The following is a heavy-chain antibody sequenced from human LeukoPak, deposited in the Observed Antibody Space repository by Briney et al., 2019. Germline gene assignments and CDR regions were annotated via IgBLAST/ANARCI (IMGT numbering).Heavy chain of an antibody. D-gene: IGHD3-10*01. J-gene: IGHJ5*02. CDR3: AREVPSRRGDDTLDP. V-gene: IGHV4-31*03. Sequence: SETLSLTCTASGDSISNGANYWNWVRHHPGKGLEWIVLIAYSESTFYHAYLVSRVDISFDMSKNKFSQKLNSVTAADTAIYYCAREVPSRRGDDTLDPWGQGIQVIVSS. CDR1: GDSISNGANY. CDR2: IAYSEST.